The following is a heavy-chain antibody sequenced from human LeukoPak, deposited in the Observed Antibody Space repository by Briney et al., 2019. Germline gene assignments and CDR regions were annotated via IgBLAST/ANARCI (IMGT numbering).Heavy chain of an antibody. Sequence: ASVKVSCKVSGYTLTELSMHWVRQAPGKGLEWMGGFDPEDGETIYAQKFQGRVTMTEDTSTDTAYMELSSLRSEDTAVYYCARGSSRSPRDAFDIWGQGTMVTVSS. V-gene: IGHV1-24*01. J-gene: IGHJ3*02. CDR2: FDPEDGET. CDR3: ARGSSRSPRDAFDI. CDR1: GYTLTELS.